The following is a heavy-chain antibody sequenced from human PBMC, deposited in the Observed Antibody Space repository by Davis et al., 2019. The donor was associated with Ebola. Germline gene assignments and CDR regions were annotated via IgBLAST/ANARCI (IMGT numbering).Heavy chain of an antibody. CDR1: GHSLPELS. CDR2: INPNSGST. CDR3: AREGAAQGYGDYGLGYYYYYGMDV. Sequence: ASVTVSCKVSGHSLPELSMHWVRQAPGQGLEWMGWINPNSGSTNFAQKFQGWVTMTRDTSISTAYMELSSLKSDDTAVYYCAREGAAQGYGDYGLGYYYYYGMDVWGQGTTVTVSS. J-gene: IGHJ6*02. V-gene: IGHV1-2*04. D-gene: IGHD4-17*01.